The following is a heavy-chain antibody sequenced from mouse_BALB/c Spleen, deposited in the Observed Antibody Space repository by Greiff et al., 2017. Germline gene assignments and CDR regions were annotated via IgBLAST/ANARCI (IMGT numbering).Heavy chain of an antibody. V-gene: IGHV5-12-2*01. Sequence: EVKLMESGGGLVQPGGSLKLSCAASGFTFSSYTMSWVRQTPEKRLEWVAYISNGGGSTYYPDTVKGRFTISRDNAKNTLYLQMSSLKSEDTAMYYCARSGKNKYFDVWGAGTTVTVSS. J-gene: IGHJ1*01. D-gene: IGHD4-1*01. CDR1: GFTFSSYT. CDR2: ISNGGGST. CDR3: ARSGKNKYFDV.